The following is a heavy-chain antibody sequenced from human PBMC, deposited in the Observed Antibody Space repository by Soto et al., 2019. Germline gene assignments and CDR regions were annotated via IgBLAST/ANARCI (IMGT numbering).Heavy chain of an antibody. CDR3: AKDLRAAAARDYYYGMDV. V-gene: IGHV3-23*01. CDR1: GFTFSSYA. J-gene: IGHJ6*02. D-gene: IGHD6-13*01. Sequence: GGSLRLSCTASGFTFSSYAMSWVRQAPGKGLEWVSAISGSGGSTYYADSVKGRFTISRDNSKNTLYLQMNSLRAEDTAVYYCAKDLRAAAARDYYYGMDVWGQGTTVTVSS. CDR2: ISGSGGST.